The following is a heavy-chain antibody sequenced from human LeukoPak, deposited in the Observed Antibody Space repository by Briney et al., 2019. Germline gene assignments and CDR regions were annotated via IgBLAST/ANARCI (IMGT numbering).Heavy chain of an antibody. CDR2: FYPGDSDT. V-gene: IGHV5-51*01. CDR3: VVILRYFDWLSWDY. J-gene: IGHJ4*02. D-gene: IGHD3-9*01. CDR1: GYRFTSYW. Sequence: GESLKISWKGSGYRFTSYWIGWVRQMPGKGLEWMGIFYPGDSDTRYSPSFQGQVTISADKSISTAYLQWSSLKASDTAMYYCVVILRYFDWLSWDYWGQGTLVTVSS.